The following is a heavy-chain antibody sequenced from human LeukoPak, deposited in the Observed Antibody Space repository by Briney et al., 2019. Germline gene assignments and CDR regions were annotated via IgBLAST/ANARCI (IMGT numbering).Heavy chain of an antibody. D-gene: IGHD6-19*01. CDR1: GFTFSSYA. J-gene: IGHJ4*02. V-gene: IGHV3-23*01. Sequence: GGSLRLSCAASGFTFSSYAMSWVRQAPGKGLEWVSAISGSGGSTYYADAVKGRFTISRDNSKNTLSLQMHSLSAEDTAVYYCANWLGNYFDYWGQGTLVTVSS. CDR2: ISGSGGST. CDR3: ANWLGNYFDY.